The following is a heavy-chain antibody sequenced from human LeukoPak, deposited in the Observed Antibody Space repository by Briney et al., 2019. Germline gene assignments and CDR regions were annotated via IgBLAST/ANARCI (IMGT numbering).Heavy chain of an antibody. J-gene: IGHJ5*02. CDR1: GYSISSGSY. CDR3: ARPTARLGWFDP. CDR2: IYHSGST. D-gene: IGHD6-6*01. V-gene: IGHV4-38-2*02. Sequence: SETLSLTCTVSGYSISSGSYWGWIRPPPGKGLEWVGIIYHSGSTYHNPSLKSRVTISVDTSKNQFSLKLRSVTAADTAVYYCARPTARLGWFDPWGQGTLVTVSS.